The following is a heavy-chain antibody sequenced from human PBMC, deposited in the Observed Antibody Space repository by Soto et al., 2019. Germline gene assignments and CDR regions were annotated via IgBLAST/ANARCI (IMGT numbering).Heavy chain of an antibody. Sequence: PSETLSLPCTVSCGSISSGGFYWSWIRQHPGKGLEWIGYIYYSGSTYYNPSLKSRVTISVDTSKNQFSLKLSSVTAADTAVYYCARRYGYSFDYWGQGTLVTVSS. J-gene: IGHJ4*02. CDR2: IYYSGST. D-gene: IGHD1-1*01. V-gene: IGHV4-31*03. CDR3: ARRYGYSFDY. CDR1: CGSISSGGFY.